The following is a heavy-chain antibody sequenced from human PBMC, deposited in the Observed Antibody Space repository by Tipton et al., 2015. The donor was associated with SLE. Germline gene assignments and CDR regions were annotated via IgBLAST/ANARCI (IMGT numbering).Heavy chain of an antibody. V-gene: IGHV4-34*01. J-gene: IGHJ4*02. CDR2: INHSGST. CDR1: GGSFSGYY. Sequence: TLSLTCTVSGGSFSGYYWSWIRQPPGKGLEWIGEINHSGSTNYNPSLKSRVTISVDTSKNQFSLKLSSVTAADTAVYYCARGGGITMIVVVGFDYWGQGTLVTVSS. CDR3: ARGGGITMIVVVGFDY. D-gene: IGHD3-22*01.